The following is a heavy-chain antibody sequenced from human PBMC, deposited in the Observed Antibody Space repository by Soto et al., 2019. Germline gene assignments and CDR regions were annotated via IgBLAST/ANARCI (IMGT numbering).Heavy chain of an antibody. CDR2: IYSGGST. J-gene: IGHJ6*02. V-gene: IGHV3-53*01. CDR1: GFTVSSNY. D-gene: IGHD2-21*01. Sequence: HPGGSLRLSCAASGFTVSSNYMSWVRQAPGKGLEWVSVIYSGGSTYYADSVKGRFTISRDNSKNTLYLQMNSLRAEDTAVYYCARGGRDSNYYYYGMGVWGQGTKVTASS. CDR3: ARGGRDSNYYYYGMGV.